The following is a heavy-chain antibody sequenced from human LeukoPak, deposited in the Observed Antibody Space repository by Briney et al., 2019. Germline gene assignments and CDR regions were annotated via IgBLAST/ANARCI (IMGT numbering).Heavy chain of an antibody. CDR2: IIPIFGTA. CDR1: GGTFSSYA. V-gene: IGHV1-69*01. Sequence: SVKVSCKASGGTFSSYAISWVRQAPGQGLEWMEGIIPIFGTANYAQKFQGRVTITADESTSTAYMELSSLRSEDTAVYYCATAEGYCSSTSCYSLDYWGQGTLVTVSS. J-gene: IGHJ4*02. CDR3: ATAEGYCSSTSCYSLDY. D-gene: IGHD2-2*02.